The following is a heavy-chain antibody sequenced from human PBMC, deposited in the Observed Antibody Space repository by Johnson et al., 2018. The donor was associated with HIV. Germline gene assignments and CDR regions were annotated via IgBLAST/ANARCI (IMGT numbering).Heavy chain of an antibody. J-gene: IGHJ3*02. CDR3: AREGIVGATGPGPTLQDAFDS. CDR2: IYSGGRT. D-gene: IGHD1-26*01. CDR1: GFTVSSNY. Sequence: EVQLVESGGGLVQPGGSLRLSCAASGFTVSSNYMSWVRQAPGKGLAWVSVIYSGGRTYYADSVKGRFPISRDNSKNTLYLQMNSLRAEDTAVYYCAREGIVGATGPGPTLQDAFDSWGQGTMVTVSS. V-gene: IGHV3-66*02.